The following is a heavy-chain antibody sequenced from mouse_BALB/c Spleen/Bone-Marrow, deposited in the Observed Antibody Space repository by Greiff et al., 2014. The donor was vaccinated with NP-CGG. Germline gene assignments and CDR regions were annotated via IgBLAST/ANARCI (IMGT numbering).Heavy chain of an antibody. Sequence: VQLVESGAELMKPGASVKISCKATGYTFSSFWIEWVKQRPGHGLEWIGEILPGSGGTNYNEKFKGKATLTADTSSNKAYMQLNSLTSEDSAVYYCARSMDYWGQGTSVTVSS. CDR1: GYTFSSFW. CDR2: ILPGSGGT. V-gene: IGHV1-9*01. J-gene: IGHJ4*01. CDR3: ARSMDY.